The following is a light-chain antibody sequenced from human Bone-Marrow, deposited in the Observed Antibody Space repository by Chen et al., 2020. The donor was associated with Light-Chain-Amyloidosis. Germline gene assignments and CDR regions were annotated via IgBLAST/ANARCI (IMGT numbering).Light chain of an antibody. CDR1: QSVLYSSNNKNY. J-gene: IGKJ3*01. V-gene: IGKV4-1*01. Sequence: DIVMTQSPDSLTVSLGERATINCKSSQSVLYSSNNKNYLALYQQRPGQPPKLLIYWASIRESGVPDRFSGSESGTDFTLTISSLQAEDVAVYYCQQYYTSPPTFGPGTRVGV. CDR3: QQYYTSPPT. CDR2: WAS.